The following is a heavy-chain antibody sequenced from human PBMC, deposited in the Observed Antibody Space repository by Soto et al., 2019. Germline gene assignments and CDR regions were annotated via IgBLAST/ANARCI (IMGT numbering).Heavy chain of an antibody. CDR2: INAGNGNT. V-gene: IGHV1-3*01. J-gene: IGHJ3*02. CDR1: GYTFTSYA. CDR3: ARVMVAARDAFDI. Sequence: GASVKVSCKASGYTFTSYAMHWVRQAPGQRLEWMGWINAGNGNTKYSQKFQGRVTITRDISSSTAYMELSSLRSEDTAVYYCARVMVAARDAFDIWGQGTMVTVSS. D-gene: IGHD2-15*01.